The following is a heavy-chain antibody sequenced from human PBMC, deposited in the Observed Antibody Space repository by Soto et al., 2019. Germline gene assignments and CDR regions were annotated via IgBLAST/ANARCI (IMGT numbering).Heavy chain of an antibody. Sequence: PSETLSLTCTVSRGSISTYYWSWIRQPPGKGLEWIGSVYFTGSTNYNPSLRSRITISVDTSKNQFSLERSSVTAADTAVYSCARDGVVPSAPYYGMDVWGQGTTVTVSS. D-gene: IGHD3-3*01. J-gene: IGHJ6*02. CDR1: RGSISTYY. CDR2: VYFTGST. CDR3: ARDGVVPSAPYYGMDV. V-gene: IGHV4-59*01.